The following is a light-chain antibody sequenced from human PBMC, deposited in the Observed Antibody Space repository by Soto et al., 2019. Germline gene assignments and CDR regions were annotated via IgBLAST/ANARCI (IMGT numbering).Light chain of an antibody. Sequence: DIQMTQFPSSLSASVGDRVTITCRASQGISKYVAWYQQKPGKVPKLLIYATSTLQSEVPSRFSASGSGTDFTLTISSLQPEDVATYYCQQYNNFPLTFGGGTKVVIK. V-gene: IGKV1-27*01. CDR2: ATS. CDR3: QQYNNFPLT. J-gene: IGKJ4*01. CDR1: QGISKY.